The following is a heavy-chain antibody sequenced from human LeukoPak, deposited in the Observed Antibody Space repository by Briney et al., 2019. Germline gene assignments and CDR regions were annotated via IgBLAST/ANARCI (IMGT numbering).Heavy chain of an antibody. J-gene: IGHJ4*02. CDR3: ARQYSGTMMGFGGLGY. Sequence: PSETLSLTCTVSGGSISSSSYYWGWIRQPPGKGLEWIGSIYYSGSTYYNPSLKSRVTISVDTSKNQFSLKLSAVTAADTAVYYCARQYSGTMMGFGGLGYWGQGTLVTVSS. V-gene: IGHV4-39*01. D-gene: IGHD3-16*01. CDR1: GGSISSSSYY. CDR2: IYYSGST.